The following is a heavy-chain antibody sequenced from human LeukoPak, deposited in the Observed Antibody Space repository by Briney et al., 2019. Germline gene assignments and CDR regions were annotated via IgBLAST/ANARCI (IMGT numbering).Heavy chain of an antibody. Sequence: ASVKVSCKASGYTFTSYAMHWERQAPGQRLEWMGWINAGNGNTKYSQKFQGRVTITRDTSASTAYMELSSLRSEDTAVYYCARGEIGGNFDPWGQGTLVTVSS. V-gene: IGHV1-3*01. CDR2: INAGNGNT. CDR3: ARGEIGGNFDP. CDR1: GYTFTSYA. J-gene: IGHJ5*02. D-gene: IGHD4-23*01.